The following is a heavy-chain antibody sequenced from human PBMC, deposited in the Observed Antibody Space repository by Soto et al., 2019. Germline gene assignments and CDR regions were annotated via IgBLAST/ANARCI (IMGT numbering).Heavy chain of an antibody. Sequence: GASVKVSCKASGGTFSSYAISWVRQAPGQGLGWMGGIIPIFGTANYAQKFQGRVTITADESTSTAYMELSSLRSEDTAVYYCARSGRDGYNTAIDYWGQGTLVTVSS. CDR3: ARSGRDGYNTAIDY. D-gene: IGHD5-12*01. CDR2: IIPIFGTA. V-gene: IGHV1-69*13. CDR1: GGTFSSYA. J-gene: IGHJ4*02.